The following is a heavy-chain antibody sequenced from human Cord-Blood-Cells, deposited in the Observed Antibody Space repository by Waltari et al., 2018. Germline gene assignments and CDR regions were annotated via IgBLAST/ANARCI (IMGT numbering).Heavy chain of an antibody. D-gene: IGHD6-19*01. CDR1: GGTFSSYA. J-gene: IGHJ4*02. Sequence: QVQLVQSGAEVKKPGSSVKVSCKASGGTFSSYAISWVRQAPGQGLEWMGGIITIIGTANYAQKCQGRVTITADESTSTAYMELSSLRSEDTAVYYCASSRRTGYSSGWYDYWGQGTLVTVSS. CDR2: IITIIGTA. V-gene: IGHV1-69*01. CDR3: ASSRRTGYSSGWYDY.